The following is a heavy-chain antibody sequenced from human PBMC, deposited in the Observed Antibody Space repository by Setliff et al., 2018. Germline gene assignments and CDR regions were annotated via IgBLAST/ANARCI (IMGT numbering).Heavy chain of an antibody. V-gene: IGHV4-34*01. Sequence: SETLSLTCAVYGGSFSGYYWSWIRQPPGKGLEWIGYIYYSGSTYYNPSLKSRVTISVDTSKNQFSLKLSSVTAADTAVYYCARDGANYYDSSGYYFNWFDPWGQGTLVTVSS. CDR1: GGSFSGYY. J-gene: IGHJ5*02. CDR2: IYYSGST. CDR3: ARDGANYYDSSGYYFNWFDP. D-gene: IGHD3-22*01.